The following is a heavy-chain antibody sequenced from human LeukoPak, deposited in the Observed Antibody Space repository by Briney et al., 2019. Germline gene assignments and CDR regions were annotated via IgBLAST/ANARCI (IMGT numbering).Heavy chain of an antibody. CDR2: IKHDGSFT. V-gene: IGHV3-74*01. Sequence: GGSLRLSCAASGFTFRTYRMHWVRQAPGKGLAWVARIKHDGSFTTYADSVKGRFTISRDNAENTLSLQMNSLRAEDTAVYYCAREGGYCIGSNCYKYLDYWGQGTLVTVSS. D-gene: IGHD2-15*01. CDR3: AREGGYCIGSNCYKYLDY. J-gene: IGHJ4*02. CDR1: GFTFRTYR.